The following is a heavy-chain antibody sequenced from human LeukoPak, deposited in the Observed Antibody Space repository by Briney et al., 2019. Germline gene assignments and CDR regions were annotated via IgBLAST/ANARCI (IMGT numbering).Heavy chain of an antibody. J-gene: IGHJ2*01. CDR3: ARYFDL. V-gene: IGHV4-34*01. CDR2: IYYSGST. Sequence: SETLSLTCAVYGGSFSGYYWSWIRQPPGKGLEWIGSIYYSGSTYYNPPLKSRVTISVDTSKNQFSLKLSSVTAADTAVYYCARYFDLWGRGTLVTVSS. CDR1: GGSFSGYY.